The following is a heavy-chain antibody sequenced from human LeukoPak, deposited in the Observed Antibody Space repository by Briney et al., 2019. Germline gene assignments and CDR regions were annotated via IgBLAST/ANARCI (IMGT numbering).Heavy chain of an antibody. Sequence: GGSLRLSWAASGFSFTSDSMVWVRQAPGKGLEWVGRIQSNLDGGTTDFAAPVKGRFTISRDDLARTVYLEMNDLKADDTAVYYYTTDFSQFDFTSGYYSYWGQGSLVTVSS. V-gene: IGHV3-15*05. D-gene: IGHD3-3*01. J-gene: IGHJ4*02. CDR3: TTDFSQFDFTSGYYSY. CDR1: GFSFTSDS. CDR2: IQSNLDGGTT.